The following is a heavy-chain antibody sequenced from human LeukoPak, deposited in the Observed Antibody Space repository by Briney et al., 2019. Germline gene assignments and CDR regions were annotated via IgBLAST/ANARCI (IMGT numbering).Heavy chain of an antibody. D-gene: IGHD3-9*01. CDR1: GYTFTSYG. V-gene: IGHV1-69*05. CDR3: ARDRDFDWLLPLVDY. Sequence: SVKVSCKASGYTFTSYGISWVRQAPGQGLEWMGGIIPIFGTANYAQKFQGRVTITTDESTSTAYMELRSLRSDDTAVYYCARDRDFDWLLPLVDYWAREPWSPSPQ. J-gene: IGHJ4*02. CDR2: IIPIFGTA.